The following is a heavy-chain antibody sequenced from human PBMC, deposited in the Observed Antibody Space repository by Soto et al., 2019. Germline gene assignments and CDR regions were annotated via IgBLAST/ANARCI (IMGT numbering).Heavy chain of an antibody. CDR1: GFSLSTFGMG. CDR3: VNSPESSTSDY. V-gene: IGHV2-5*01. CDR2: IYWNDDK. D-gene: IGHD6-6*01. Sequence: SGPTLVNPTQTLTLTCTFSGFSLSTFGMGVGWIRQPPGKALEWLALIYWNDDKRYSPSLNSRLTIAKDTSKNLVVLTMTNVDPVDAAKYHCVNSPESSTSDYWGQGTLVTVSS. J-gene: IGHJ4*02.